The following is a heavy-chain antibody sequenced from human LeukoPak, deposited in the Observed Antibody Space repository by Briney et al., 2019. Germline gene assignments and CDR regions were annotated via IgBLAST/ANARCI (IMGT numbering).Heavy chain of an antibody. D-gene: IGHD3-16*01. Sequence: SETLSLTCSVSGVSISTYYWTWIRQPAGKGLQWIGRMYIGGTRNYNPSLKSRVTMSIDTSKNQFSLKLSSVTAADTAVYYCARDLPRENSYAYGFWFDPWGQGTLVTVSS. CDR3: ARDLPRENSYAYGFWFDP. CDR1: GVSISTYY. J-gene: IGHJ5*02. V-gene: IGHV4-4*07. CDR2: MYIGGTR.